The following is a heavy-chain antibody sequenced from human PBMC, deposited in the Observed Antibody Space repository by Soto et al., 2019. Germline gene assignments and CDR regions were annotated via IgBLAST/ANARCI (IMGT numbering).Heavy chain of an antibody. J-gene: IGHJ4*02. CDR2: ISSSGRTI. CDR3: ARHTENYYDSKSTDY. V-gene: IGHV3-11*01. D-gene: IGHD3-22*01. Sequence: QVQLVESGGGLVKPGGSLRLSCAASGFPFMDYYMGWFRQVPGKGLEWVSYISSSGRTIYYADSVKGRFTISRDNAKNSLYLQMNSLRAEDTAVYYCARHTENYYDSKSTDYWGQGTLVTVSS. CDR1: GFPFMDYY.